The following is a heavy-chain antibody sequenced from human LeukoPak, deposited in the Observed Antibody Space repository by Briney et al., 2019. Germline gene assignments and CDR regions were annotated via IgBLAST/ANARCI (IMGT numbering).Heavy chain of an antibody. CDR2: IYYSGST. CDR3: ARGAAATEYYYYYYYMDV. D-gene: IGHD6-13*01. J-gene: IGHJ6*03. Sequence: SETLSLTCTVSGGSISSYYWSWIRQPRGKGLEWIGYIYYSGSTNYNPSLKSRVTISVDTSKNQFSLKLSSVTAADTAVYYCARGAAATEYYYYYYYMDVWGKGTTVTVSS. CDR1: GGSISSYY. V-gene: IGHV4-59*01.